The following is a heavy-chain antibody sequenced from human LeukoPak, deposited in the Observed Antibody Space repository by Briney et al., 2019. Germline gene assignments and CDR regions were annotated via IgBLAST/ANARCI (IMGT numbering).Heavy chain of an antibody. Sequence: SETVSLTCTVSGGSVSSGSYYWSWIRQPPGKGLEWIGYIYYSGSTNYNPSLKSRVTISVDTSKNQFSLKLSSVTAADTAVYYCARDDEAFDIWGQGSMVTVSS. J-gene: IGHJ3*02. V-gene: IGHV4-61*01. CDR3: ARDDEAFDI. CDR2: IYYSGST. CDR1: GGSVSSGSYY.